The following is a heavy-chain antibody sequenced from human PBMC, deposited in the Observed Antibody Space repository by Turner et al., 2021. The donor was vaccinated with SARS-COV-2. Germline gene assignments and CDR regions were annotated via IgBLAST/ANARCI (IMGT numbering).Heavy chain of an antibody. V-gene: IGHV1-2*02. D-gene: IGHD5-12*01. Sequence: QVQLVQSGAEVKKPGASVKVSCKASGYTFTGYYMHWVRQAPGQGLEWMVWINPNSGGTNYAQRFQGRVTMTGDTSISTAYMELSTLRSDDTAVYYCARSVSWLQSLTVDYWGQGTLVTVSS. J-gene: IGHJ4*02. CDR1: GYTFTGYY. CDR2: INPNSGGT. CDR3: ARSVSWLQSLTVDY.